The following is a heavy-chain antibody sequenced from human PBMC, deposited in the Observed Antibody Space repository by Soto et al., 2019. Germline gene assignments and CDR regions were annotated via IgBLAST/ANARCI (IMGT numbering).Heavy chain of an antibody. CDR1: GFTFSSYA. CDR2: ISYDGSNK. Sequence: VQLVESGGGVVQPGRSLRLSCAASGFTFSSYAMHWVRQAPGKGLEGVAVISYDGSNKYYADSVKGRFTISRDNSKNTLYLQMNSLRAEDTAVYYCAGVDCSGGSCYLDYWGQGTLVTVSS. J-gene: IGHJ4*02. CDR3: AGVDCSGGSCYLDY. V-gene: IGHV3-30-3*01. D-gene: IGHD2-15*01.